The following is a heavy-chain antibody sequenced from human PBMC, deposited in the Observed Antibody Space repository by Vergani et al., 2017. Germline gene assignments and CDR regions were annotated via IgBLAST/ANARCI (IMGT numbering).Heavy chain of an antibody. D-gene: IGHD3-3*01. J-gene: IGHJ6*03. CDR3: AWGVREWPPGDYYMDV. CDR2: IYTSGST. CDR1: GGSISSGSYY. Sequence: QVQLQESGPGLVKPSQTLSLTCTVSGGSISSGSYYWSWIRQPAGKGLEWIGRIYTSGSTNYNPSLKSRVTISVDTSKNQFSLKLSSVTAADTAVYYCAWGVREWPPGDYYMDVWGKGTTVTVSS. V-gene: IGHV4-61*02.